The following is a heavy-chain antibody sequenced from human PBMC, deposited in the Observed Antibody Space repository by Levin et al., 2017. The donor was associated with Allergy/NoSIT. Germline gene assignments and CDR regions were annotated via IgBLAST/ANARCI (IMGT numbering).Heavy chain of an antibody. Sequence: GESLKISCAASGITLSSYWMHWVRQAPGKGLVWVSRINGDGTSTSYADSVKGRFTISRDNAKNTLFLQMNTLRAEDTAVYYCARASVTKGYDYWGQGTLVTVSS. V-gene: IGHV3-74*01. D-gene: IGHD4-17*01. CDR1: GITLSSYW. CDR3: ARASVTKGYDY. CDR2: INGDGTST. J-gene: IGHJ4*02.